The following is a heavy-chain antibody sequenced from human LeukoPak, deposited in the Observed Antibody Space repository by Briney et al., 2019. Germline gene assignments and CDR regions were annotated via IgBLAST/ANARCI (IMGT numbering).Heavy chain of an antibody. D-gene: IGHD5-12*01. CDR3: ARDRVDSGYDYSSHAYYYYGMDV. J-gene: IGHJ6*02. CDR2: IIPILGIA. V-gene: IGHV1-69*04. Sequence: SVKVSCKASGGTFSSYAISWVRQAPGQGLEWMGRIIPILGIANYAQKFQGRVTITADKSTSTAYMELSSLRSEDTAVYYCARDRVDSGYDYSSHAYYYYGMDVWGQGTTVTVSS. CDR1: GGTFSSYA.